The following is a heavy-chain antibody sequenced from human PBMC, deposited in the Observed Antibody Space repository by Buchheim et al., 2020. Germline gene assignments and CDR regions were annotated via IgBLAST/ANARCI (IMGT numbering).Heavy chain of an antibody. D-gene: IGHD3-22*01. CDR3: ARTYNYYDSSGYLAFDY. V-gene: IGHV2-70*04. CDR2: IDWDDDK. J-gene: IGHJ4*02. Sequence: QVTLKESGPALVKPTQTLALTCTFSGFSLSTSAMRVSWIRQPPGKALEWLARIDWDDDKFYSTSLKTRLTISKDTSKNQVVLTMTNMDPVDTATYYCARTYNYYDSSGYLAFDYWGQGTL. CDR1: GFSLSTSAMR.